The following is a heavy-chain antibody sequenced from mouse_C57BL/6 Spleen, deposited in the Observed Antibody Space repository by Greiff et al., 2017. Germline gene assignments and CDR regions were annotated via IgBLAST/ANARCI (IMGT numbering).Heavy chain of an antibody. CDR3: ARTADVYYFDY. J-gene: IGHJ2*01. CDR1: GYAFSSCW. Sequence: QVQLQQSGAELVKPGASVKISCKASGYAFSSCWMNWVKRRPGKGLEWIGQIYPGDGDTNYNGKFKDKATLTADKSSSTAYMQLSSLTSEDSAVYFCARTADVYYFDYWGQGTTLTVSS. V-gene: IGHV1-80*01. CDR2: IYPGDGDT. D-gene: IGHD1-2*01.